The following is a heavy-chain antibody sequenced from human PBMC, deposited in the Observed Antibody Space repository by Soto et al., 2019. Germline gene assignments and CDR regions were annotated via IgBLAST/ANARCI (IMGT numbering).Heavy chain of an antibody. CDR1: SDSISSNW. CDR3: ASAWSCSSTSCDWFDS. J-gene: IGHJ5*01. CDR2: IYHSGST. D-gene: IGHD2-2*01. V-gene: IGHV4-4*02. Sequence: QVRLQESGPGLVEPSWTLSLTSAVSSDSISSNWWSWVRQPPGKGLEWIGEIYHSGSTNYNPSLKSRVTMSVDTSKNQFSLKLSSVTAADTAVYYCASAWSCSSTSCDWFDSWGQGTPVIVSS.